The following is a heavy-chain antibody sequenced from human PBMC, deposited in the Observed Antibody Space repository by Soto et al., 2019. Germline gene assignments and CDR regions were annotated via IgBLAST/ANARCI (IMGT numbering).Heavy chain of an antibody. J-gene: IGHJ4*02. CDR1: GFTFSSYA. D-gene: IGHD3-16*02. Sequence: GGSLRLSCAASGFTFSSYAMHWVRQAPGKGLEWVAVISYDGSNKYYADSVKGRFTISRDNSKNTLYLQMNSLRAEDTAVYYCAPTKQYYDYIWGSYRFQNFDYWGQGTLVTVSS. CDR3: APTKQYYDYIWGSYRFQNFDY. V-gene: IGHV3-30-3*01. CDR2: ISYDGSNK.